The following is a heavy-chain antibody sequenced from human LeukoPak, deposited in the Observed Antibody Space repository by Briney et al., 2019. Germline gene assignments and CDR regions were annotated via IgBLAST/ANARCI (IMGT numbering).Heavy chain of an antibody. V-gene: IGHV1-69*05. Sequence: ASVKVSCKASGGTFSSYAISWVRQAPGQGLEWMGRIIPIFGTANYAQKFQGRVTITTDESTSTAYMELSSLRSEDTAVYYCATNVGWGSVDYYDSERYFQHWGQGTLVTVSS. CDR3: ATNVGWGSVDYYDSERYFQH. J-gene: IGHJ1*01. CDR1: GGTFSSYA. D-gene: IGHD3-22*01. CDR2: IIPIFGTA.